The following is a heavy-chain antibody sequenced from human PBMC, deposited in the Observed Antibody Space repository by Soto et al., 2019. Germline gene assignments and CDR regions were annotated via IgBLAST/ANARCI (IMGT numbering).Heavy chain of an antibody. D-gene: IGHD3-22*01. Sequence: SLRLSCAAPGFNFNIYALHWLRQAPGKGLEWVAVLSPNGKNQYYADSVKGRFTISSDTSKSTLYLQMTGLRPEDTAVYYCASGAAFYYDTSRYWGQGTLVTVSS. CDR1: GFNFNIYA. CDR2: LSPNGKNQ. J-gene: IGHJ4*02. CDR3: ASGAAFYYDTSRY. V-gene: IGHV3-30*04.